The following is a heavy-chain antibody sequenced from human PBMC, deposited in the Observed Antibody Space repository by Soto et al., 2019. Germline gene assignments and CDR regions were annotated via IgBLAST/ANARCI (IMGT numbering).Heavy chain of an antibody. CDR1: GFAISRGYY. Sequence: SETLSLTCNVSGFAISRGYYWSWVRQPPGKGLEWIGSIYPSVSSYHNPSLATRLRLSIDTSKNQFTLNLTSVTAADTARYFCAREKVGTTFFDNWGQGTQVTVSS. D-gene: IGHD1-1*01. CDR2: IYPSVSS. CDR3: AREKVGTTFFDN. J-gene: IGHJ4*02. V-gene: IGHV4-38-2*02.